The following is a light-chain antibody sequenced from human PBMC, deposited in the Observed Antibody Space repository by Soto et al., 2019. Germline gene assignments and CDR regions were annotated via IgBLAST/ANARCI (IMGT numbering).Light chain of an antibody. J-gene: IGLJ2*01. Sequence: QSALTQPASVSGSPGQSITXSCTGTNSDVXSYNYVSWYQQHPGKAPKLMIYDVSNRPSGVSNRFSGSKSGNTASLTISGLQAEDEADYYCTSYXSASTQVFGGGTKVTVL. CDR2: DVS. V-gene: IGLV2-14*01. CDR1: NSDVXSYNY. CDR3: TSYXSASTQV.